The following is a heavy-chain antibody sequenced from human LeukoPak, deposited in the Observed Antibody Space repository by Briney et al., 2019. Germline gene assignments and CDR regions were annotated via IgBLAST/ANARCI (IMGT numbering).Heavy chain of an antibody. Sequence: GGSLRLSCAASGFTFSSYWMHWVRQAPGKGLVWVSRINSDGSSTSYADSVKGRFTISRGNAKNTLYLQMNSLRAEDTAVCYCARXYGDCSGGSCLFDYWGQGTLVTVPS. J-gene: IGHJ4*02. V-gene: IGHV3-74*01. CDR2: INSDGSST. CDR3: ARXYGDCSGGSCLFDY. D-gene: IGHD2-15*01. CDR1: GFTFSSYW.